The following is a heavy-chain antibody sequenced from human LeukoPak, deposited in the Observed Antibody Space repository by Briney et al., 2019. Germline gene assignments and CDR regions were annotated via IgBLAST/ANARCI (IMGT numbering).Heavy chain of an antibody. CDR3: ARELKSSGRTGPLVW. J-gene: IGHJ4*02. D-gene: IGHD6-19*01. Sequence: PGGSLRLSCAASGFTFSSYWMHWVRQAPGKGLVWVSRINTDGSSTSYADSVKGRFTISRDNAKNTLYLQMNSLRAEDTAVYYCARELKSSGRTGPLVWWGQGTLVTVSS. CDR2: INTDGSST. CDR1: GFTFSSYW. V-gene: IGHV3-74*01.